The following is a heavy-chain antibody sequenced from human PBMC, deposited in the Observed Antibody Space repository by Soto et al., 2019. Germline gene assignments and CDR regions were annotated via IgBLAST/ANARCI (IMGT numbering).Heavy chain of an antibody. CDR1: GFTFSDAW. J-gene: IGHJ4*02. CDR3: ASGAGKGDFDY. V-gene: IGHV3-15*01. Sequence: GGSLRLSCAASGFTFSDAWMSWVRQAPGKGLEWVGRIKSKTEAATRDFAAPVKGRFAISRDDSKNTVFPQMNSLKIEDSGVYYCASGAGKGDFDYWGQGKLVTVSS. CDR2: IKSKTEAATR.